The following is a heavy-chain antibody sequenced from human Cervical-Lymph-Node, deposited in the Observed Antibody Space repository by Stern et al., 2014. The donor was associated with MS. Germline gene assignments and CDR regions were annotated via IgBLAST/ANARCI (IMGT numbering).Heavy chain of an antibody. CDR1: GYTFTGNY. CDR3: ARMYSRYDSSYAFDI. D-gene: IGHD5-12*01. Sequence: QLVQSGAEVKKPGASIKVSCKASGYTFTGNYLHWVRQAPGQGLEWMGWINPNTGVTKYAQKFQGRVTLTSDTSISTAYVELSGLRSNDTAVYYCARMYSRYDSSYAFDIWGQGTMVTVSS. CDR2: INPNTGVT. V-gene: IGHV1-2*02. J-gene: IGHJ3*02.